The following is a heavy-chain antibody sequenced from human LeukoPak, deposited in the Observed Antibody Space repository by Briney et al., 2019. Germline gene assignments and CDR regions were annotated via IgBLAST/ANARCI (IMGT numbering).Heavy chain of an antibody. V-gene: IGHV4-39*07. Sequence: SETLSLTCTVSGYSISSSSYYWGWIRQPTGKGLEWIGSIYYSGSTYYNPSLKSRVTISVDTSKNQFSLKLSSVTAADTAVYYCASGASTIFGVVYKWFDPWGQGTLVTVSS. CDR3: ASGASTIFGVVYKWFDP. CDR2: IYYSGST. D-gene: IGHD3-3*01. J-gene: IGHJ5*02. CDR1: GYSISSSSYY.